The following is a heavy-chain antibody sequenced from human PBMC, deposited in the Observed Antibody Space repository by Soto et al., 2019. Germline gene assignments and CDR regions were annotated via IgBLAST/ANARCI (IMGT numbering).Heavy chain of an antibody. Sequence: SETLSLTCTVSGGSINSGDYYWSWIRQPPGKGLEWIGYIYYSGSTYYNPPLRSRVTISIDTSKNHFFLNLSSVTAADTAVYYCARIGLTTALLWGQGTLVTVSS. J-gene: IGHJ4*02. CDR1: GGSINSGDYY. CDR3: ARIGLTTALL. CDR2: IYYSGST. D-gene: IGHD4-17*01. V-gene: IGHV4-30-4*01.